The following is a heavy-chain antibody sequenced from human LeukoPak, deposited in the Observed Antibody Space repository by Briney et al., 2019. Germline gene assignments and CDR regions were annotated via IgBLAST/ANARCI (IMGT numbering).Heavy chain of an antibody. CDR2: IYWNDND. CDR1: GFSVSSRGLA. J-gene: IGHJ4*02. D-gene: IGHD1-1*01. Sequence: ESGPTLVKPTEPLTLTCTCSGFSVSSRGLAVGWIRQPPGKALEWLGHIYWNDNDYYSTFLKSRLTITRDTSENQVVLTVTNMDPVDTATYYCAHLTTSAFYYDYWGQGTLVTVSS. CDR3: AHLTTSAFYYDY. V-gene: IGHV2-5*01.